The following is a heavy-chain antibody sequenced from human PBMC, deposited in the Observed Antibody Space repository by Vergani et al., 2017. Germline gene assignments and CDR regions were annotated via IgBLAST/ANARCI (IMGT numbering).Heavy chain of an antibody. D-gene: IGHD3-16*01. CDR2: IQFDGSNQ. Sequence: QVQLVESGGGVVQRGGSLRLSCATSGFTLSNYDMQWFRQGPGKGLGFGAFIQFDGSNQYYADSVKGRLTLSRDFSKNTLYLQMNSLRTDDTATYYCAKHFRGWGIDYWGQGTQVIVSS. CDR3: AKHFRGWGIDY. CDR1: GFTLSNYD. V-gene: IGHV3-30*02. J-gene: IGHJ4*02.